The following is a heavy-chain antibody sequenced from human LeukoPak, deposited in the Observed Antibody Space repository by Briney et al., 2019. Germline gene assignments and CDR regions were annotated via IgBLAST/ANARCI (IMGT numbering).Heavy chain of an antibody. Sequence: ASVKVSFEASGYTFTGYYMHWVRQAPGQGLEWMGWINPNSGGTNYAQKFQGRVTMTRDTSISTAYMELSRLRSDDTAVYYCARESGLSGSEEDPWGQGTLVTVSS. CDR2: INPNSGGT. V-gene: IGHV1-2*02. D-gene: IGHD5-12*01. J-gene: IGHJ5*02. CDR1: GYTFTGYY. CDR3: ARESGLSGSEEDP.